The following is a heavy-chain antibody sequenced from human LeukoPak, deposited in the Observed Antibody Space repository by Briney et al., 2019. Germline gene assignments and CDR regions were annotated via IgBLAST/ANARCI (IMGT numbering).Heavy chain of an antibody. V-gene: IGHV3-30*02. CDR1: GFTFSRYG. CDR3: AKENGPPQHGSRVTMVRGVPLDY. D-gene: IGHD3-10*01. CDR2: IRCDGSNK. J-gene: IGHJ4*02. Sequence: PGGSLRLSCAASGFTFSRYGIHWVRQAPGKGLELVSFIRCDGSNKYYADSVKGRFTISRDNSKNTLYLQMNSLRAEDTAVYYCAKENGPPQHGSRVTMVRGVPLDYWGQGTLVTVSS.